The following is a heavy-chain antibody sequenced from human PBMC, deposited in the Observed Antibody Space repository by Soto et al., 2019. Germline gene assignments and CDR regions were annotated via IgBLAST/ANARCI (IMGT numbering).Heavy chain of an antibody. D-gene: IGHD6-13*01. Sequence: SSETLSLTCTVSGGSISSGGYYWSWIRQHPGKGLEWIGYIYYSGSTYYNPSLKSRVTISVDTSKNQFSLKLSSVTAADTAVYYCARVLIAAAGNGWFDPWGQGTLVTVSS. J-gene: IGHJ5*02. V-gene: IGHV4-31*03. CDR3: ARVLIAAAGNGWFDP. CDR1: GGSISSGGYY. CDR2: IYYSGST.